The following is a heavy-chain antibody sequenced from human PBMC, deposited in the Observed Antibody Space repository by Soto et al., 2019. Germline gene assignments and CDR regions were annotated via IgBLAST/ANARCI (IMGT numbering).Heavy chain of an antibody. V-gene: IGHV3-7*03. J-gene: IGHJ4*02. D-gene: IGHD6-19*01. Sequence: VQLVESGGGLVQPGGSLRLSCSASGFILSSYWMTWVRHAPGKGLEWVANVKQDGSEQHYVDSVKGRFTISRDNVKNSLFLQMNSLRAEDTAVYYCVGGSGWVMDYWGQGTLVTVSS. CDR2: VKQDGSEQ. CDR1: GFILSSYW. CDR3: VGGSGWVMDY.